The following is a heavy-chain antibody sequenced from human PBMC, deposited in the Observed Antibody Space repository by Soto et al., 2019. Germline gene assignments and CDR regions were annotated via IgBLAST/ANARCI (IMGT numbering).Heavy chain of an antibody. CDR3: ATWGYSGYDPTRFDY. D-gene: IGHD5-12*01. CDR2: IYHSGST. J-gene: IGHJ4*02. CDR1: GGSISSSNW. V-gene: IGHV4-4*02. Sequence: QVQLQESGPGLVKPSGTLSLTCAASGGSISSSNWWSWVRQPPGKGLEWIGEIYHSGSTNYNPSLKSRVTISVDKSKNQFSLKLSSVTAADTAVYYCATWGYSGYDPTRFDYWGQGTLVTVSS.